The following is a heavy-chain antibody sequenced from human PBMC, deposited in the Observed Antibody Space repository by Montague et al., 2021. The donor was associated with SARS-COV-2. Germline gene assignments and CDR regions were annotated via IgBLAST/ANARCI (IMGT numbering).Heavy chain of an antibody. CDR3: ARNRGWGSRGAGYIDL. CDR1: GGSISGDNYY. Sequence: TLSLTCTVSGGSISGDNYYWTCIRQHPGKGLEWIAYIYYTGSTYYNPSLQSRLRTSLDTSKNQFSLTLTSVTAADTAIYYCARNRGWGSRGAGYIDLWGRGTLVTVSS. J-gene: IGHJ2*01. V-gene: IGHV4-31*03. CDR2: IYYTGST. D-gene: IGHD7-27*01.